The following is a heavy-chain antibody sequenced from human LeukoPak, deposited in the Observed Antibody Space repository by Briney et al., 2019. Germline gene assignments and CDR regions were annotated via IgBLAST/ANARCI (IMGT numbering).Heavy chain of an antibody. Sequence: GGSLRLSCTASGFTFTTYGLHWVRQAPGKGLEWVSVIYSGGSTFYADSVKGRLTISRDNSKNTLYLQMNSLRAEDTAVYYCARVDTAVLTGFDYWGQGTLVTVSS. J-gene: IGHJ4*02. V-gene: IGHV3-53*01. CDR2: IYSGGST. D-gene: IGHD5-18*01. CDR3: ARVDTAVLTGFDY. CDR1: GFTFTTYG.